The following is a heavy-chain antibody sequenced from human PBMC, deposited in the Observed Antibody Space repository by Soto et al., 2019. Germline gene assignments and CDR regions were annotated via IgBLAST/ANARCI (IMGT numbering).Heavy chain of an antibody. J-gene: IGHJ4*02. D-gene: IGHD3-16*02. Sequence: SETLSLTCTVSGGSISSGGYYWSWIRQHPGKGLEWIGYIYYSGSTYYNPSLKSRVTISVDTSKNQFSLKLSSVTAADTAVYYCARAGPPYVWGSYPRVVDYWGQGTLVTVSS. CDR1: GGSISSGGYY. CDR3: ARAGPPYVWGSYPRVVDY. CDR2: IYYSGST. V-gene: IGHV4-31*03.